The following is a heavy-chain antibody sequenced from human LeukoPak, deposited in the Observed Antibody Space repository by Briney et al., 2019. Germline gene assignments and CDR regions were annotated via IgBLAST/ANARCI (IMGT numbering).Heavy chain of an antibody. Sequence: GGSLRLSCAASGFTFTKAWMSWVRQAPGKGLEWVGHINPSSDGGTTDYAAPVKGRFSISRDDSKNTLHLQMNRLKTEDTAVYYCTTGTWIQLWLADYWGQGTLVTVSS. V-gene: IGHV3-15*01. CDR2: INPSSDGGTT. CDR3: TTGTWIQLWLADY. CDR1: GFTFTKAW. D-gene: IGHD5-18*01. J-gene: IGHJ4*02.